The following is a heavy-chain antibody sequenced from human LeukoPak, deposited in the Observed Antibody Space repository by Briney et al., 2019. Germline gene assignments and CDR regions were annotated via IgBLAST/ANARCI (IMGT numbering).Heavy chain of an antibody. CDR2: ISSSGSTI. J-gene: IGHJ4*02. V-gene: IGHV3-11*01. Sequence: PGGSLRLSCAASGFTFSDYYMSWIRQAPGKGLEWVSYISSSGSTIYYADSVKGRFTISRDNAKNSLYLQMNSLRAEDTTVYYCARDKAWSSSGYYDYWGQGTLVTVSS. CDR3: ARDKAWSSSGYYDY. CDR1: GFTFSDYY. D-gene: IGHD3-22*01.